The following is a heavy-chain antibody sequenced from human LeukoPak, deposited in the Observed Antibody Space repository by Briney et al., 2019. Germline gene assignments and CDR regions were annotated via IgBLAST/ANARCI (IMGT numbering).Heavy chain of an antibody. Sequence: GGSLRLSCAASGFTFSSYSMNWVRQAPGKGLEWVSSISSSSSYIYYADSVKGRFTISRDNAKNSLYLQMNSLRAEDTAVYYCARGDTVATTGDFQHWGQGTLVTVSS. CDR2: ISSSSSYI. V-gene: IGHV3-21*01. CDR3: ARGDTVATTGDFQH. CDR1: GFTFSSYS. J-gene: IGHJ1*01. D-gene: IGHD5-12*01.